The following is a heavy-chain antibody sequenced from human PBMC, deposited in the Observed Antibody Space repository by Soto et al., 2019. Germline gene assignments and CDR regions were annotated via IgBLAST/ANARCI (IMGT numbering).Heavy chain of an antibody. V-gene: IGHV4-30-4*01. Sequence: QVQLQESGPGLVKPSQTLSLTCTVSGGSISSGDYYWSWIRQPPGKGLGWIGYIYYSGSTYYNPSLKSRVSISVATAKNQFSVKLSSVTAADTAVYYCASYSNLRGGFDLWGRGTLVTVSS. D-gene: IGHD4-4*01. CDR1: GGSISSGDYY. CDR3: ASYSNLRGGFDL. CDR2: IYYSGST. J-gene: IGHJ2*01.